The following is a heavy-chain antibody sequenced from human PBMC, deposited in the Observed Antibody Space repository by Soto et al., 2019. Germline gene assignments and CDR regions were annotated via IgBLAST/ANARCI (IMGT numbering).Heavy chain of an antibody. CDR2: IGTAGDT. V-gene: IGHV3-13*01. J-gene: IGHJ3*02. CDR1: GFTFSSYD. Sequence: TGGSLRLSCAASGFTFSSYDMHWVRQATGKGLEWVSAIGTAGDTYYPGSVKGRFTISRENAKNSLYLQMNSLRAGDTAIYYCAGEALSGSGSRAFDIWGQGTMVTVSS. D-gene: IGHD3-10*01. CDR3: AGEALSGSGSRAFDI.